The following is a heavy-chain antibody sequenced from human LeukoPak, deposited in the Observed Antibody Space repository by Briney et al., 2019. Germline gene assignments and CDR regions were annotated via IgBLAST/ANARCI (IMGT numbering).Heavy chain of an antibody. Sequence: GGSLRLSCAASGFTVSSNYMSWVRQAPGKGLEWVSVIYSGGSTYYADSVKGRFTISRDNSKNTLYLQMNSLRAEDTAVYYCARVNYDILTGKYYFDYWGQGTLVTVSS. J-gene: IGHJ4*02. V-gene: IGHV3-66*01. CDR2: IYSGGST. CDR1: GFTVSSNY. D-gene: IGHD3-9*01. CDR3: ARVNYDILTGKYYFDY.